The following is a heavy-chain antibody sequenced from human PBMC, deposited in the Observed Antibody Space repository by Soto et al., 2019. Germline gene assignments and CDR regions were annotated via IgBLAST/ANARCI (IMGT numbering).Heavy chain of an antibody. CDR1: GGTFDSNA. J-gene: IGHJ5*02. D-gene: IGHD6-19*01. CDR2: IIPIYDSP. Sequence: QVQLVQSGAEVKKPGSSVKVSCKASGGTFDSNAISWVRQAPGQGLEWMGGIIPIYDSPNYAQNFQGRVTVIADKATSTAYLELSRLKFADSAIYYCAVAVTGSRSPLAPWGQGTLVIVSS. V-gene: IGHV1-69*06. CDR3: AVAVTGSRSPLAP.